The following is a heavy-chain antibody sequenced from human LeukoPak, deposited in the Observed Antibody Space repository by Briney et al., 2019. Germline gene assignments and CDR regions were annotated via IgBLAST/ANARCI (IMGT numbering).Heavy chain of an antibody. J-gene: IGHJ4*02. CDR1: GFSVSNYY. CDR2: MYTGGGR. CDR3: TRGQSSCGAECYSD. Sequence: GGSLRLSCAASGFSVSNYYMSWVRQPPGKGLECGSVMYTGGGRYYSDSVKGRFTISKDNSKSTGFLQMNSLRLEDTALYYCTRGQSSCGAECYSDWGEGNLVTVSS. V-gene: IGHV3-66*01. D-gene: IGHD2-21*01.